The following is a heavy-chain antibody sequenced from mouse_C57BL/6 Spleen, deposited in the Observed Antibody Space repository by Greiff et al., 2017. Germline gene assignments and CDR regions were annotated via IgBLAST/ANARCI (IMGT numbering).Heavy chain of an antibody. Sequence: VQLQQSGAELVRPGASVKLSCTASGFNIKDDYMNWVKQRPEQGLEWIGWIDPETGDTEYASKVQGKATITADTSSHTAYLQLSNLTTEDTAVYYCTRGTTVVDWGQGTTLTVSS. CDR2: IDPETGDT. J-gene: IGHJ2*01. V-gene: IGHV14-4*01. D-gene: IGHD1-1*01. CDR3: TRGTTVVD. CDR1: GFNIKDDY.